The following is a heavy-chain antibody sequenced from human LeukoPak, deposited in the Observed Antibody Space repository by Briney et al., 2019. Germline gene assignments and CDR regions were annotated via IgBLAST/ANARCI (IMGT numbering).Heavy chain of an antibody. D-gene: IGHD1-7*01. Sequence: GGSLRLSCAASAFMFNSYSMNWVRQAPGRGLEWVSHISSSSTIIYYADSVKGRFTISRDNAKNSLYLQMNSLRAEDTAVYYCASNWNYAYFDYWGQGTLVTVSS. J-gene: IGHJ4*02. V-gene: IGHV3-48*01. CDR3: ASNWNYAYFDY. CDR1: AFMFNSYS. CDR2: ISSSSTII.